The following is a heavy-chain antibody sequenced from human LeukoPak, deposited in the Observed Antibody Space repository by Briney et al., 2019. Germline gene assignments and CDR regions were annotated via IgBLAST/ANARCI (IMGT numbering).Heavy chain of an antibody. D-gene: IGHD6-19*01. J-gene: IGHJ6*02. CDR1: GFTFSSYS. CDR2: ISSSSSYI. CDR3: ARDFMAVAGTHYYYGMDV. Sequence: GGSLRLSCAASGFTFSSYSMNWVRQAPGKGLEWVSSISSSSSYIYYADSVKGRFTISRDNAKNSLYLQMNGLRAEDTAVYYCARDFMAVAGTHYYYGMDVWGQGTTVTVSS. V-gene: IGHV3-21*01.